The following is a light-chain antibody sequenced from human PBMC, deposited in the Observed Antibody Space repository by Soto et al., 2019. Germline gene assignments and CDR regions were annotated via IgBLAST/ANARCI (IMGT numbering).Light chain of an antibody. V-gene: IGKV1-39*01. CDR1: QTISSY. Sequence: DIQMTQSPSSLSASVGDRVTITCRSSQTISSYLNWYQQTQGRAPKLLIYAASSLQSGVPSRFSGSGSRTDFTLTLSGLQPEDFATYYCQQSYSSPPTYTFGQGTKLEIK. CDR2: AAS. J-gene: IGKJ2*01. CDR3: QQSYSSPPTYT.